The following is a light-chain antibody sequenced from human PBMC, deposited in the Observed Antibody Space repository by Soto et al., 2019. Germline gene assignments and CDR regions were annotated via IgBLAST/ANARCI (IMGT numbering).Light chain of an antibody. Sequence: DIHMTQSPSTLSASVGDRVTITCRAGQDISRWLAWYQQKPGKAPKLLIYKASSLESGVPARFSGSGSGTEFTLTISSLQPDDFATYYCQQYNNYRYTFGQGTKVEIK. CDR1: QDISRW. CDR3: QQYNNYRYT. J-gene: IGKJ2*01. V-gene: IGKV1-5*03. CDR2: KAS.